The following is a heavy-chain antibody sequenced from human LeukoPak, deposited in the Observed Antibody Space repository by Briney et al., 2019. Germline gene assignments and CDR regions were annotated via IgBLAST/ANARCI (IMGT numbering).Heavy chain of an antibody. CDR3: ANTLLWGYNWFDP. Sequence: GGSLRLSCAASGFTFSGYAMSWVRQAPGKGLEWVSTINNNGGNTYYADSVKGRFTISRDNSKNTLYLQMDCLLADDTAIYFCANTLLWGYNWFDPWGQGTLVTVSS. D-gene: IGHD7-27*01. CDR2: INNNGGNT. J-gene: IGHJ5*02. CDR1: GFTFSGYA. V-gene: IGHV3-23*01.